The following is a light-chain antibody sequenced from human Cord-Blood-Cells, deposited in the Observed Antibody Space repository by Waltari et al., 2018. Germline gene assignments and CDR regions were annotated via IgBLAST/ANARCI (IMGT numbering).Light chain of an antibody. J-gene: IGLJ2*01. CDR2: DVS. CDR3: SSYTSSSTL. V-gene: IGLV2-14*01. Sequence: QSALTQPASVSRSPGQSITISCTGTSSYVGGYNYVSWYQQHPGKAPKLMIYDVSNRTSGVSNRFSGSKSGNTASLTIYGLQAEDEADYYCSSYTSSSTLFGGGTKLTVL. CDR1: SSYVGGYNY.